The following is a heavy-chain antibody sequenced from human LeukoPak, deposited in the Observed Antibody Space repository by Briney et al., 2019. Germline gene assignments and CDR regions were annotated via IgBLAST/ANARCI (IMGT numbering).Heavy chain of an antibody. J-gene: IGHJ4*02. D-gene: IGHD6-6*01. V-gene: IGHV4-59*01. CDR2: IHYSGST. Sequence: SETLSLTCTVSGGSISSYYWSWIRQPPGKGLEWIGYIHYSGSTNYNPSLKSRVTISVDTSKSQFSLKLSSVTAADTAVYYCARLYSSSSGRNFDYWGQGTLVTVSS. CDR1: GGSISSYY. CDR3: ARLYSSSSGRNFDY.